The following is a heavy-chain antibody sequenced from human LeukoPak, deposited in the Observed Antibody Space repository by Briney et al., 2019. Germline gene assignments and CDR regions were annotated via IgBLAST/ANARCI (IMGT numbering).Heavy chain of an antibody. D-gene: IGHD3-22*01. V-gene: IGHV1-2*02. CDR2: INPNSGGT. CDR1: GYTXTAYY. Sequence: ASVKVSCKASGYTXTAYYMHWVRQAPGQGLEWMGWINPNSGGTNYAQKFQGRVTMTRDTSISTAYMELSRLRSDDTAVYYYARDYYDSSGFGAFDIWGQGTMVTVSS. J-gene: IGHJ3*02. CDR3: ARDYYDSSGFGAFDI.